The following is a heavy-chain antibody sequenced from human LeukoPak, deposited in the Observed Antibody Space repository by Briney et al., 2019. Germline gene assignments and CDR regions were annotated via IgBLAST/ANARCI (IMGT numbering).Heavy chain of an antibody. CDR2: ISHTGST. J-gene: IGHJ4*02. Sequence: SETLSLTCAVYGGSFNGFFWSWIRQPSGKGLEWIGEISHTGSTSYNPSLQSRVTISVDTSKNQFTLRLRSVTAADSAVYYCARGLGIPVTGNGPHLAYWGQGTLVTVSS. V-gene: IGHV4-34*01. CDR1: GGSFNGFF. CDR3: ARGLGIPVTGNGPHLAY. D-gene: IGHD6-19*01.